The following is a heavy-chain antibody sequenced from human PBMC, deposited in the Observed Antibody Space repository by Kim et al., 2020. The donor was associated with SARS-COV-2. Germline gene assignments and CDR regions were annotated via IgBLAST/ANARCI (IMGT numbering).Heavy chain of an antibody. CDR1: GGTFSSYA. J-gene: IGHJ6*02. Sequence: SVKVSCKASGGTFSSYAISWVRQAPGQGLEWMGGIIPIFGTANYAQKFQGRVTITADESTSTAYMELSSLRSEDTAVYYWARGGSSSHSGLYYYGMDVWGQGTTVTVSS. CDR3: ARGGSSSHSGLYYYGMDV. V-gene: IGHV1-69*13. D-gene: IGHD6-13*01. CDR2: IIPIFGTA.